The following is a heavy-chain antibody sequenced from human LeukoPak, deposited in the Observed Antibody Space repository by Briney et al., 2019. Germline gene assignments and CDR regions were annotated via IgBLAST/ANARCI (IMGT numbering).Heavy chain of an antibody. Sequence: SETLSLTYTVSGGSISSYYWSWIRQPPGKGLEWIGYIYYSGSTNYNPSLKSRVTISVDTSKNQFSLKLSSVTAADTAVYYCARVPPRDFWSGYYVDAFDIWGQGTMVTVSS. V-gene: IGHV4-59*01. CDR2: IYYSGST. CDR3: ARVPPRDFWSGYYVDAFDI. J-gene: IGHJ3*02. D-gene: IGHD3-3*01. CDR1: GGSISSYY.